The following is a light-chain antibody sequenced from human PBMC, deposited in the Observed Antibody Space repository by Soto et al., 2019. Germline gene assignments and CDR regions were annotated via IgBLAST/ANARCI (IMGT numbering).Light chain of an antibody. J-gene: IGKJ1*01. CDR3: QQYNTFWT. V-gene: IGKV3-15*01. CDR1: QSVSSN. CDR2: GAS. Sequence: EIVMTQSPATLSVSPGERATLSCRASQSVSSNLAWYQQKPGQAPRLLIYGASTRATGIPARFSGSGSGTEFTLTISSLQSEDFATYYCQQYNTFWTFGPRSKVDIK.